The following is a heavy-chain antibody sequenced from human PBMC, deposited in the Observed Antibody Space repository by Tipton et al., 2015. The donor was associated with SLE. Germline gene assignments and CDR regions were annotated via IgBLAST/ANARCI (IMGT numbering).Heavy chain of an antibody. CDR2: ISYSGAT. V-gene: IGHV4-39*07. D-gene: IGHD7-27*01. Sequence: TLSLTCTVSGDTIDGNTYFWDWIRQPPRKGLMLIGSISYSGATSHNPSLKSRVTISVDTSKNHFSLSLISVTAADTAVYYCARLTPWGYDYWGPGMLVTVSS. CDR3: ARLTPWGYDY. CDR1: GDTIDGNTYF. J-gene: IGHJ4*02.